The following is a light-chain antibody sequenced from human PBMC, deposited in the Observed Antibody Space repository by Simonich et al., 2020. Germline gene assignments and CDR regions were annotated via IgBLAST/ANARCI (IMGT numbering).Light chain of an antibody. CDR2: DVS. Sequence: QSALTQPVSVSGSPGQSITISCTGTSSDVGGYNYVSWYQQHPGKAPKLMIYDVSKRPSGVSNSFSGSKSGNTASLTISGLQAEDEADDYCSSYTSSSTWVFGGGTKLTVL. CDR3: SSYTSSSTWV. J-gene: IGLJ3*02. CDR1: SSDVGGYNY. V-gene: IGLV2-14*01.